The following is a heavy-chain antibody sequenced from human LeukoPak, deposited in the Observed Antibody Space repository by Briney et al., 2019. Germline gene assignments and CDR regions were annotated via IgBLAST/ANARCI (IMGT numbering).Heavy chain of an antibody. CDR3: AKAPVWGIVATFELV. CDR1: GFTFSSYA. CDR2: ISGSGGST. Sequence: PGGSLRLSCAASGFTFSSYAVSWVRQAPGKGLEWVSAISGSGGSTYYADSVKGRFTISRDNSKNTLYLQMNSLRAEDTAVYYCAKAPVWGIVATFELVWGQGTLVTVSS. J-gene: IGHJ4*02. V-gene: IGHV3-23*01. D-gene: IGHD5-12*01.